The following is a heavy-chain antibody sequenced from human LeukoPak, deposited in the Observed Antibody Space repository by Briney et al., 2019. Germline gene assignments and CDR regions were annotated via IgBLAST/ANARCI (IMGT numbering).Heavy chain of an antibody. D-gene: IGHD5-18*01. Sequence: GGSLRLSCAASGFTFSDYYMSWIRQAPGKGLEWVSYISSSNSYTNYADSVKGRFTISRDNAKNSLYLQMNSLRAEDTAVYYCARVERSYGSDYWGQGTPVTVSS. CDR1: GFTFSDYY. J-gene: IGHJ4*02. V-gene: IGHV3-11*06. CDR2: ISSSNSYT. CDR3: ARVERSYGSDY.